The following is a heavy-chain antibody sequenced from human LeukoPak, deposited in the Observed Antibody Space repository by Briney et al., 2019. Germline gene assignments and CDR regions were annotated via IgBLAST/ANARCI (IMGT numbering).Heavy chain of an antibody. D-gene: IGHD6-13*01. J-gene: IGHJ5*02. CDR1: GYTFTGYY. CDR3: ARGPDSSWYFRTTPGNWFDP. Sequence: GASVKVSCKASGYTFTGYYMHWVRQAPGQGLEWMGWINPNSGGTNYAQKFQGRVTMTRDTSISTAYMELSRLRSDDTAVYYCARGPDSSWYFRTTPGNWFDPWGQGTLVTVSS. CDR2: INPNSGGT. V-gene: IGHV1-2*02.